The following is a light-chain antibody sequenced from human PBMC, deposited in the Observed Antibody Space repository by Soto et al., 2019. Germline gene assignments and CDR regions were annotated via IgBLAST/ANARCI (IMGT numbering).Light chain of an antibody. CDR1: SSDVGRYNL. CDR3: CSYAGSDTPYV. Sequence: QSVLTQPASVSGSPGQSITISCTGTSSDVGRYNLVSWYQQHPGKAPKLMIYEGSKRPSGVSNRSSGSKSANTASLTISGLQAEDEADYYCCSYAGSDTPYVFGTGTKVTV. CDR2: EGS. J-gene: IGLJ1*01. V-gene: IGLV2-23*01.